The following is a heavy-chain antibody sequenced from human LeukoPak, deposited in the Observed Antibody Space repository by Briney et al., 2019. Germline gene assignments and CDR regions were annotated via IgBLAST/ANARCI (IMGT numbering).Heavy chain of an antibody. V-gene: IGHV1-2*02. Sequence: ASVKVSCEASGYTFTGYYMHWVRQAPGQGLEWMGWINPNSGGTNYAQKFQGRVTMTRDTSISTAYMELSRLRSDDTAVYYCARENYGGNSVFDYWGQGTLVTVSS. CDR2: INPNSGGT. CDR3: ARENYGGNSVFDY. J-gene: IGHJ4*02. D-gene: IGHD4-23*01. CDR1: GYTFTGYY.